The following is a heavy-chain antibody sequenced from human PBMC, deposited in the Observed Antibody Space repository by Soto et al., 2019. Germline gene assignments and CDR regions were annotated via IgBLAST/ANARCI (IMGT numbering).Heavy chain of an antibody. CDR2: MNPNSGNT. Sequence: QVQLVQSGAEVKKPGASVKVSCKASGYTFTSYDINWVRQATGQVLEWMGWMNPNSGNTGYAQKFQGRVTMTRNTSISTAYIELSSLRSEATAVYYCAIGSGCSSTSCYVGGFDTWGQGTLVNVSS. D-gene: IGHD2-2*01. CDR1: GYTFTSYD. CDR3: AIGSGCSSTSCYVGGFDT. J-gene: IGHJ5*02. V-gene: IGHV1-8*01.